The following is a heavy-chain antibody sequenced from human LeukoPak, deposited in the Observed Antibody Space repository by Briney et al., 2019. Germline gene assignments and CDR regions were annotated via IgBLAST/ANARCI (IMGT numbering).Heavy chain of an antibody. D-gene: IGHD5-24*01. Sequence: SETLSLTCTVSGGSISSSSYYWGWIRQPPGKGLEWIGSIYYSGSTYYNPSLKSRVTISVDTSKNQFSLKLNSVTAADTAVYYCARGRDGYGREMFYWGQGTLVTVSS. CDR1: GGSISSSSYY. CDR2: IYYSGST. J-gene: IGHJ4*02. V-gene: IGHV4-39*07. CDR3: ARGRDGYGREMFY.